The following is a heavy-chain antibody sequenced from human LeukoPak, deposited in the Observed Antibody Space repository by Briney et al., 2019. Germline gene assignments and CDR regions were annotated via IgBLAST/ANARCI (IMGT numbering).Heavy chain of an antibody. V-gene: IGHV1-46*01. CDR1: GYTFTSFG. CDR3: ARESYDYFDY. D-gene: IGHD3-3*01. Sequence: ASVKVSCKASGYTFTSFGISWVRQAPGQGLEWMGIINPSGGSTSYAQKFQGRVTMTRDMSTSTVYMELSSLRSEDTAVCYCARESYDYFDYWGQGTLVTVSS. J-gene: IGHJ4*02. CDR2: INPSGGST.